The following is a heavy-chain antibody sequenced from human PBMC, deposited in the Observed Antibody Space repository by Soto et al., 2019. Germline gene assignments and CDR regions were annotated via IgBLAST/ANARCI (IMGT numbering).Heavy chain of an antibody. D-gene: IGHD3-10*01. J-gene: IGHJ6*02. Sequence: PSETLSLTWTVSGGSISSYYCSWIRQSAGKGLEWIGRIDTSGTTNYNPSLRSRVTMSVDASKNQFSLNLSSVTAADTAVYFCARGPRGYVYYHGMDVWGQGTTVTVSS. CDR1: GGSISSYY. CDR3: ARGPRGYVYYHGMDV. CDR2: IDTSGTT. V-gene: IGHV4-4*07.